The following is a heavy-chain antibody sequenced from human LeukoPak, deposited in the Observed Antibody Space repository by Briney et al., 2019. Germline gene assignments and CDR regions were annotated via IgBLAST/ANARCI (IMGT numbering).Heavy chain of an antibody. D-gene: IGHD3-22*01. V-gene: IGHV3-23*01. J-gene: IGHJ4*02. CDR3: AKALWIDSGYYGDY. Sequence: GALRLSCAASGFTFSRHGMTWVRQAPGKGLEWVSAISGSGDKTNYADAVKGRFTISRDNSKNTLSLQMNSLRAEDTAVYYCAKALWIDSGYYGDYWGQGTLVTVSS. CDR1: GFTFSRHG. CDR2: ISGSGDKT.